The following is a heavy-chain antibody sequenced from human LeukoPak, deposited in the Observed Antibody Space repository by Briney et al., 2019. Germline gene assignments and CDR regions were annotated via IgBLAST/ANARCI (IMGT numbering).Heavy chain of an antibody. Sequence: GGSLRLSCAASGFTFSIYAMNWVRQAPGEGLEWVSSIGGSSTSLYYADSLKGRFTISRDNAKNSLYLQLNSLRAEDTAVYYCARERDYYYYMDVWGKGTTVTVSS. J-gene: IGHJ6*03. V-gene: IGHV3-21*01. CDR1: GFTFSIYA. CDR3: ARERDYYYYMDV. CDR2: IGGSSTSL.